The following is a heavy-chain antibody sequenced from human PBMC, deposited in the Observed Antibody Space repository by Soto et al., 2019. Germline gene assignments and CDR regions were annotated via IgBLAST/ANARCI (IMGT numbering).Heavy chain of an antibody. Sequence: TGGSLRLSCAASGFTFSSYAMSWVRQAPGKGLEWVSAISGSGGSTYYADSVKGRFTISRDNSKNTLYLQMNSLRAEDTAVYYCAKDPSPRYCSGGSCYYFDYWGQGTLVTVSS. CDR2: ISGSGGST. CDR1: GFTFSSYA. CDR3: AKDPSPRYCSGGSCYYFDY. J-gene: IGHJ4*02. D-gene: IGHD2-15*01. V-gene: IGHV3-23*01.